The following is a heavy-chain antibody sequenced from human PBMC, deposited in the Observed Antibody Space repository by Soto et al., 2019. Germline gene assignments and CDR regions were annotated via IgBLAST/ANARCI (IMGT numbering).Heavy chain of an antibody. CDR1: GGSISSSNW. CDR2: IYHSGST. CDR3: ARDQLWFGDFNTWGMDV. D-gene: IGHD3-10*01. J-gene: IGHJ6*02. V-gene: IGHV4-4*02. Sequence: QVQLQESGPGLVKPSGTLSLTCAVSGGSISSSNWWSWVRQPPGKGLEWIGEIYHSGSTNYNPSLKSRVTISVDNSKNHFSLKLSSVTAADTAVYYCARDQLWFGDFNTWGMDVWGQGTTVTVSS.